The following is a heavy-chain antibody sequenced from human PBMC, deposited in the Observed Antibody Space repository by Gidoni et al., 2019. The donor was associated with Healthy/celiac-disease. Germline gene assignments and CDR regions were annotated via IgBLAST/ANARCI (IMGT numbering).Heavy chain of an antibody. V-gene: IGHV4-59*01. CDR1: GGSIRSYY. CDR3: ARAGVTGGMDV. D-gene: IGHD3-10*01. CDR2: IYYSGST. J-gene: IGHJ6*02. Sequence: QVQLQESGPGLVKPSETLSLTFTASGGSIRSYYWRWIRQPPGKGLEWIGYIYYSGSTNYNPSLKSRVTISVDTSKNQFSLKLSSVTAADTAVYYCARAGVTGGMDVWGQGTTVTVSS.